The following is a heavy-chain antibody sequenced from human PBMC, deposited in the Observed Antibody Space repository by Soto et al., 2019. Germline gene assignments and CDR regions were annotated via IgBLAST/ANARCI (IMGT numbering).Heavy chain of an antibody. CDR3: ASLDYVWGSYRPIHDAFDI. CDR2: ISAYNGNT. CDR1: GYTFTSYG. D-gene: IGHD3-16*02. Sequence: EASVKVSCKASGYTFTSYGISWVRQAPGQGLEWMGWISAYNGNTNYAQKFQGRVTMTTDTSTSTAYMELRSLRSDDTAVYYCASLDYVWGSYRPIHDAFDIWGQGTMVTVSS. J-gene: IGHJ3*02. V-gene: IGHV1-18*01.